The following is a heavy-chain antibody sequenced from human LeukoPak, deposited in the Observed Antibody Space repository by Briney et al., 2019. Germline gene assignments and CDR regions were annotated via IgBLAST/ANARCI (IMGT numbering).Heavy chain of an antibody. CDR2: INAGNGNT. CDR3: ARASIAVAGGLDY. J-gene: IGHJ4*02. D-gene: IGHD6-19*01. V-gene: IGHV1-3*01. CDR1: GYTFTSYA. Sequence: GASVTVSCTASGYTFTSYAMHWVRQAPGQRLEWMGWINAGNGNTKYSQKFQGRVTITRDTSASTAYMELSSLRSEDTAVYYCARASIAVAGGLDYWGQGTLVTVSS.